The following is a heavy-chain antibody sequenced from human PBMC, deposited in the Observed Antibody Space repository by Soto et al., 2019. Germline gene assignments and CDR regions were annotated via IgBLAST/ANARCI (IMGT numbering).Heavy chain of an antibody. V-gene: IGHV3-48*02. D-gene: IGHD3-10*02. CDR1: GFTFSTYS. J-gene: IGHJ4*02. CDR3: ARDSAMFASPVDY. CDR2: IGDSGSRK. Sequence: GGSLRLSCAASGFTFSTYSMNWLRQAPGKGLEWVAYIGDSGSRKYYADSVKGRFSISRDNAKNSVSLQMNSLRDDDTAVYYCARDSAMFASPVDYWGQGVLVTVSS.